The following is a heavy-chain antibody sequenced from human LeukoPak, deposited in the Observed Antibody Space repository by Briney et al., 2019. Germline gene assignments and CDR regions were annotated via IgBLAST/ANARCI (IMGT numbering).Heavy chain of an antibody. CDR3: ATSNSGSYSGDAFDI. CDR1: GYTFTGYY. D-gene: IGHD1-26*01. CDR2: INPNSGGT. V-gene: IGHV1-2*02. J-gene: IGHJ3*02. Sequence: ASVKVSCKASGYTFTGYYMHWVRQAPGQGLEWMGWINPNSGGTNYAQKFQGRVTMTRDTSISTAYMELSSLRSEDTAVYYCATSNSGSYSGDAFDIWGQGTMVTVSS.